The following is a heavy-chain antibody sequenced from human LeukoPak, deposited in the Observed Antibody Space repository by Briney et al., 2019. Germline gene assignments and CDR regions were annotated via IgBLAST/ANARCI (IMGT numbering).Heavy chain of an antibody. V-gene: IGHV3-53*01. J-gene: IGHJ4*02. CDR3: ARGLYYFDTSGYLYY. CDR1: GFTVSSNC. D-gene: IGHD3-22*01. Sequence: GGSLRLSCAASGFTVSSNCMSWVRQAPGKGLEWVSVIYSGGSTYYADSVKGRFIISRDNSKNTLYLQMNSLRAEDTAVYYCARGLYYFDTSGYLYYWGQGTLVTVSS. CDR2: IYSGGST.